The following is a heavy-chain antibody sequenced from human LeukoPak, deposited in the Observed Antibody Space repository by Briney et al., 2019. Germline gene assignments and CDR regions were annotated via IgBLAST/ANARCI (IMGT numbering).Heavy chain of an antibody. D-gene: IGHD3-3*01. CDR1: GGSISSGSYY. Sequence: PSETLSLTCTVSGGSISSGSYYWSWIRQPAGKGLEWIGRIYTSGSTNYNPSLKSRVTISVDTSKNQFSLKLSSVTAADTAVYYCARGRGYYDFWSGYLVTPFDYWGQGTLVTVSS. V-gene: IGHV4-61*02. J-gene: IGHJ4*02. CDR2: IYTSGST. CDR3: ARGRGYYDFWSGYLVTPFDY.